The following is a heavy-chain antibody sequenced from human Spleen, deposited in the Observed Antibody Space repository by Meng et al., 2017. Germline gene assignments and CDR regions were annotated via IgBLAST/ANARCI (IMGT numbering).Heavy chain of an antibody. CDR2: IKSNTDGGTA. D-gene: IGHD1-26*01. V-gene: IGHV3-15*01. CDR3: TWDDKVGSDY. CDR1: GFTFSSYA. J-gene: IGHJ4*02. Sequence: GGSLRLSCAASGFTFSSYAMSWVRQAPGKGLEWVGRIKSNTDGGTAEYAAPVTGRFTNSSDDSKSTLYLQMSGQRSDDTGVYYCTWDDKVGSDYWGQGTLVTVSS.